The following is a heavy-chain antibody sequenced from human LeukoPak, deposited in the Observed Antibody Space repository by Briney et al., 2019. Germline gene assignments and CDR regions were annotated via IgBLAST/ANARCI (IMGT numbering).Heavy chain of an antibody. V-gene: IGHV3-48*03. CDR1: GFTFSIFE. CDR3: ARDLAAVAGNDY. CDR2: ISSSSSTI. J-gene: IGHJ4*02. Sequence: GGSLRLFCAASGFTFSIFEMNWVREASGKGLEWVSYISSSSSTIYYADSVKGRFTISRDNAKNALYLQMNSLRAEDTAVYYCARDLAAVAGNDYWGQGTLVTVSS. D-gene: IGHD6-19*01.